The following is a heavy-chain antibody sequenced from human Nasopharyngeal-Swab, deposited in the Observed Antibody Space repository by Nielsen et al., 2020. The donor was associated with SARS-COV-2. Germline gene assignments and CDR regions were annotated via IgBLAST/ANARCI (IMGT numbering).Heavy chain of an antibody. CDR2: ISSSSSTI. Sequence: GESLKISCAASGFTFSSYSMNWVRQAPGKGLEWVSYISSSSSTIYYADSVKGRFTISRDNAKNSLYLQMNSLRDEDTAVYYCARDDIGYCTNGVCRAVGRYGMDVWGQGTTVTVSS. V-gene: IGHV3-48*02. CDR3: ARDDIGYCTNGVCRAVGRYGMDV. D-gene: IGHD2-8*01. CDR1: GFTFSSYS. J-gene: IGHJ6*02.